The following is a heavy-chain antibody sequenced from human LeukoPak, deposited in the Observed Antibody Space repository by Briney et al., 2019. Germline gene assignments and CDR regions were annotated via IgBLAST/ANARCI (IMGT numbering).Heavy chain of an antibody. J-gene: IGHJ4*02. Sequence: GGSLRLSCAASGFTFSSYAMHWVRQAPGKGLEWVSAISGSGGSTYYADSVKGRFTISRDNSKNTLYLQMNSLRAEDTAVYYCAKDRTWFGDYIDYWGQGTLVTVSS. CDR3: AKDRTWFGDYIDY. V-gene: IGHV3-23*01. CDR1: GFTFSSYA. CDR2: ISGSGGST. D-gene: IGHD3-10*01.